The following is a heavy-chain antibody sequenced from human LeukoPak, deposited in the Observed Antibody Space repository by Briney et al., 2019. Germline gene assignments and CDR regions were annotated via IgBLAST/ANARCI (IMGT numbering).Heavy chain of an antibody. J-gene: IGHJ5*02. CDR1: GGSVTYTNYY. CDR2: IYYNGKT. V-gene: IGHV4-39*01. CDR3: ASHSSGRSWFDP. D-gene: IGHD6-19*01. Sequence: SETLSLTCTVSGGSVTYTNYYWGWIRQPPGKGLQWIGVIYYNGKTYYNPSLKSRVTVAVDTSKNQFSLKLSSVTAADTAVYYCASHSSGRSWFDPWGQGTLVTVSS.